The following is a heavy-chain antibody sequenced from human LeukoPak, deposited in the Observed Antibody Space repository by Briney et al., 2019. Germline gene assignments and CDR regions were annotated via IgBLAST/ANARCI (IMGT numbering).Heavy chain of an antibody. D-gene: IGHD6-13*01. CDR1: GYTFTSYG. CDR2: ISAYNGNT. CDR3: ARDGIAAAGTNYYYYDYMDV. J-gene: IGHJ6*03. V-gene: IGHV1-18*01. Sequence: ASVKVSCKASGYTFTSYGISWVRQAPGQGLEWMGWISAYNGNTNYAQKLQGRVTMTTDTSTSTAYMELRSLRSDDTAVYYCARDGIAAAGTNYYYYDYMDVWGKGTTVTVSS.